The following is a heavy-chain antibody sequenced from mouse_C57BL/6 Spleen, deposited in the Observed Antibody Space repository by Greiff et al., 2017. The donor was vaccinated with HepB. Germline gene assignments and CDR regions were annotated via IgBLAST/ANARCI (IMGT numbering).Heavy chain of an antibody. CDR2: ISSGGDYI. CDR3: TRDGDYSNYYYAMDY. Sequence: EVKLMESGEGLVKPGGSLKLSCAASGFTFSSYAMSWVRQTPEKRLEWVAYISSGGDYIYYADTLKGRFTISRDNARNTLYLQMSSLKSEDTAMYYCTRDGDYSNYYYAMDYWGQGTSVTVSS. CDR1: GFTFSSYA. V-gene: IGHV5-9-1*02. J-gene: IGHJ4*01. D-gene: IGHD2-5*01.